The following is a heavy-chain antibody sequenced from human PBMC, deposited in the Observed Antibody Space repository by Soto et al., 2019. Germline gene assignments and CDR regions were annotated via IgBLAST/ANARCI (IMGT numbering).Heavy chain of an antibody. Sequence: EVQLLESGGGLVHPGESLTLFCAASGFTFNNYAMTWVRQAPGKGLEWVSTLTSGGTTHYGDTVKGRFTISSDNSKSTVYLQMNSLRAEDTAVYYCARTDKFNSQSSGWANRCDYWGQGTLVSVSS. CDR1: GFTFNNYA. J-gene: IGHJ4*02. V-gene: IGHV3-23*01. CDR3: ARTDKFNSQSSGWANRCDY. CDR2: LTSGGTT. D-gene: IGHD6-19*01.